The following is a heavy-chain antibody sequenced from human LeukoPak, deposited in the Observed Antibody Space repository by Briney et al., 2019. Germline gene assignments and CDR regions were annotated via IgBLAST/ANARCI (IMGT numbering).Heavy chain of an antibody. CDR1: GGSFSGYY. CDR2: INHSGRA. CDR3: ARSIARKYYDFGSFSAGD. Sequence: PSETLSLTCAVYGGSFSGYYWSWIRQPPGKGLEWIGEINHSGRANYNPSLKSRVTISVDTSKNQFSLRLSSVTAADTAVYYCARSIARKYYDFGSFSAGDWGQGTLVTVSS. V-gene: IGHV4-34*01. J-gene: IGHJ4*02. D-gene: IGHD3-3*01.